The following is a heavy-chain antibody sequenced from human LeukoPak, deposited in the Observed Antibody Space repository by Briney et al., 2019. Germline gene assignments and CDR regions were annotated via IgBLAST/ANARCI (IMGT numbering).Heavy chain of an antibody. J-gene: IGHJ4*02. CDR1: GGTFSSYD. CDR3: AGGRTDIVVVPATLRNYYFDY. CDR2: IMPMFGKA. Sequence: SVKVSCKASGGTFSSYDISWVRQAPGQGLEWMGGIMPMFGKANYAQKFQGRVTTTADKATSTAYMELSSLRSEDTAAYYCAGGRTDIVVVPATLRNYYFDYWGQGTLVTVSS. V-gene: IGHV1-69*06. D-gene: IGHD2-2*01.